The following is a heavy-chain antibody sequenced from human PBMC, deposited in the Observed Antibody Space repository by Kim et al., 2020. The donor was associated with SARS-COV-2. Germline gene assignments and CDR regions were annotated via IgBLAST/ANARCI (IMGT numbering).Heavy chain of an antibody. Sequence: ASVKVSCEASGYTFTDFYMHWVRQAPGQEREWMGRINPRGGGAEYAQKFQGRVTMTRDRSISTAYMYLSRLRSDDTAVYYCARDKRWDCSGGSCYSAYYYTMDVWGQGTTVAVSS. J-gene: IGHJ6*02. V-gene: IGHV1-2*06. D-gene: IGHD2-15*01. CDR2: INPRGGGA. CDR3: ARDKRWDCSGGSCYSAYYYTMDV. CDR1: GYTFTDFY.